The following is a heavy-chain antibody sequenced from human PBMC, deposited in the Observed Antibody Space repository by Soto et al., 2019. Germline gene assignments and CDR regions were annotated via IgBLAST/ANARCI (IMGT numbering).Heavy chain of an antibody. CDR1: GFTFSSYA. D-gene: IGHD6-6*01. CDR2: ISYDGSNK. V-gene: IGHV3-30-3*01. CDR3: ARDGAYSSSSSYFDY. J-gene: IGHJ4*02. Sequence: QVQLVESGGGVVQPWRSLRLSCAASGFTFSSYAMHWVRQAPGKGLEWVAVISYDGSNKYYADSVKGRFTISRDNSKNTLYLQMYSVRAEDTAVYYCARDGAYSSSSSYFDYWGQGTLVTVSS.